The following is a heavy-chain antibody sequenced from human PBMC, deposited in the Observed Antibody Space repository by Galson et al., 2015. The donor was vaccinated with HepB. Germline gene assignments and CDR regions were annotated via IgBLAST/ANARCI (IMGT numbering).Heavy chain of an antibody. V-gene: IGHV1-3*01. J-gene: IGHJ4*02. CDR3: TRVGATSGWPYYFDY. D-gene: IGHD6-19*01. CDR1: GYTFTGYY. Sequence: SVKVSCKASGYTFTGYYMHWVRQAPGQRLEWMGWINGGNGNTKSSQKFQGRVTITRDISASTVYMELSSLTSEDTAVYYCTRVGATSGWPYYFDYWGQGTLVTVSS. CDR2: INGGNGNT.